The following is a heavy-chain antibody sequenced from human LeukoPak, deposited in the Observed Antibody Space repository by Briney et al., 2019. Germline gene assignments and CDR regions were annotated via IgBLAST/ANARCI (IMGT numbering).Heavy chain of an antibody. J-gene: IGHJ4*02. CDR1: GYTFTSYG. Sequence: GASVKVSCKASGYTFTSYGISWVRQAPGQGLEWMGWISAYNGNTNYAQKLQGRVTMTTDTSTSTAYMELRSLRSEDTAVYYCARDFRGKLAYCGSDCYSGFDYWGQGTLVTVSS. D-gene: IGHD2-21*02. V-gene: IGHV1-18*01. CDR2: ISAYNGNT. CDR3: ARDFRGKLAYCGSDCYSGFDY.